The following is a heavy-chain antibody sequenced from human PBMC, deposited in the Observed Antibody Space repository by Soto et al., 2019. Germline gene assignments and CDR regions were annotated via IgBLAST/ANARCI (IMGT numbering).Heavy chain of an antibody. CDR2: ISAYNGNT. V-gene: IGHV1-18*01. CDR1: GYTFTSYG. Sequence: QVQLVQSGAEVKKPGASVKVSCKASGYTFTSYGISWVRQAPGQGLEWMGWISAYNGNTNYAQKLQGRVTMTTDTSTSTAYMELRSLRSDDTAVYYCARESNVMYYYDSSGYYGGAFDIWGQGTMVTVSS. J-gene: IGHJ3*02. CDR3: ARESNVMYYYDSSGYYGGAFDI. D-gene: IGHD3-22*01.